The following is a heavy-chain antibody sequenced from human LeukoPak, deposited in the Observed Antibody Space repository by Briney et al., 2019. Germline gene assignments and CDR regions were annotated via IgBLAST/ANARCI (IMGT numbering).Heavy chain of an antibody. CDR1: GFTFSSYG. D-gene: IGHD3-22*01. CDR2: ISYDGSNK. CDR3: AKERDVIVVVNAFDI. J-gene: IGHJ3*02. Sequence: PGGSLRLSCAASGFTFSSYGMHWVRQAPGKGLEWVAVISYDGSNKYYADSVKGRFTISRDNSRNTLYLQMNSLRAEDTAVYYCAKERDVIVVVNAFDIWGQGTMVTVSS. V-gene: IGHV3-30*18.